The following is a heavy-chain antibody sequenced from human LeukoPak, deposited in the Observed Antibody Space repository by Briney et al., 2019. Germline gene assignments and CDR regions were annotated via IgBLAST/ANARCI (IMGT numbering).Heavy chain of an antibody. Sequence: GRTLRLSRAVSGFTFSNACMTWVRQAPGKGLEWVVLIKSKTDSGKTDYAGPVKGRLTTSRDDSKNTLYLQMTSLTAEDTAVYYCTTWDGVDWGQGTMVTVSS. CDR1: GFTFSNAC. V-gene: IGHV3-15*01. J-gene: IGHJ3*01. CDR3: TTWDGVD. CDR2: IKSKTDSGKT. D-gene: IGHD1-26*01.